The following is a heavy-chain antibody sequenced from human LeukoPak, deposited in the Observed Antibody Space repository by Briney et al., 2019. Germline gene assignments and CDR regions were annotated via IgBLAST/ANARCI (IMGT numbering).Heavy chain of an antibody. V-gene: IGHV4-59*01. D-gene: IGHD5-18*01. J-gene: IGHJ4*02. Sequence: SETLSLTCTVSGDPISSYYWSWIRQPPGKGLEWIGYIYYSGHTNYNPSLKSRVTISLDTSKSQFSLKLSSMTAADTAVYYCARHSFGHLFDNWGQGTLVTVSS. CDR2: IYYSGHT. CDR3: ARHSFGHLFDN. CDR1: GDPISSYY.